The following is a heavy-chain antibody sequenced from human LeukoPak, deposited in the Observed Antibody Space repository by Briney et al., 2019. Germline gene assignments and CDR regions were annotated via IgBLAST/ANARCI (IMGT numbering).Heavy chain of an antibody. J-gene: IGHJ3*02. CDR3: ARPYDSSGYYYQTGAFDI. D-gene: IGHD3-22*01. CDR1: GYSFTSYW. CDR2: IYPGDSDT. Sequence: LGESLKISCKGSGYSFTSYWIGWVRQMPGKGLERMGIIYPGDSDTRYSPSFQGQVTISADKSISTAYLQWSSLKASDTAMYYCARPYDSSGYYYQTGAFDIWGQGTMVTVSS. V-gene: IGHV5-51*01.